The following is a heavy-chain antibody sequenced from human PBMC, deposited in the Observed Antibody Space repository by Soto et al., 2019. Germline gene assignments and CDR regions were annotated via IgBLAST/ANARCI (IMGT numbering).Heavy chain of an antibody. Sequence: EVQLVQSGAEVKKPGESLRISCKGSGYSFTSYWISWVRQMPGKGLEWMGRIDPSDSYTNYSPSFQGHVTISADKSISTAYLQWSSLKASDTAMYYCATTGYYDSSGYYCMNYWGQGTLVTVSS. V-gene: IGHV5-10-1*03. CDR2: IDPSDSYT. J-gene: IGHJ4*02. D-gene: IGHD3-22*01. CDR1: GYSFTSYW. CDR3: ATTGYYDSSGYYCMNY.